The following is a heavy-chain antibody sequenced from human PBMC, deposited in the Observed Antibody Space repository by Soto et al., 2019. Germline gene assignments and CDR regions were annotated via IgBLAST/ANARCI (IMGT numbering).Heavy chain of an antibody. CDR1: DGSMNSDSSY. Sequence: SETLSLTCRVSDGSMNSDSSYWGWIRQPPGKGLEWIGVINHSGSTYHNLSLKGRVTMSVDASRNQFSLKLTSVTAADTAVYYCARVAGSSRGYFDYWGQGTLVTVSS. CDR2: INHSGST. J-gene: IGHJ4*02. D-gene: IGHD6-6*01. V-gene: IGHV4-39*07. CDR3: ARVAGSSRGYFDY.